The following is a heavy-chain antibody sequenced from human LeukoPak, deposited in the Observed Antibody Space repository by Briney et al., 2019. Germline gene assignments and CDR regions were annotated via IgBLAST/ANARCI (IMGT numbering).Heavy chain of an antibody. CDR3: ASGNFDFWSGYYPTFDY. D-gene: IGHD3-3*01. CDR1: GYTFTAYY. CDR2: INPNSGGS. J-gene: IGHJ4*02. Sequence: ASVKVSCKASGYTFTAYYMHWVRQAPGQGLEWMGRINPNSGGSNYAQKFQGRVTMTRDTSISTAYMELSRLRSVDTAVYYCASGNFDFWSGYYPTFDYWGQGTLVTVSS. V-gene: IGHV1-2*06.